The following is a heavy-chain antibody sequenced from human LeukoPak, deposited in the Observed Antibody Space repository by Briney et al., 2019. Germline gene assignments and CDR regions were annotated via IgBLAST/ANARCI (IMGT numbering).Heavy chain of an antibody. CDR1: GFTFSTYS. V-gene: IGHV3-21*01. CDR2: ITSTSTYI. J-gene: IGHJ3*02. Sequence: GGSLRLSCAASGFTFSTYSMNWVRQAPGKGLEWVSSITSTSTYIYYADSVKGRFTISRDNAKNSLYLQMNSLRAEDTAVYYCARGTGRFMFDIWGQGTMVTVSS. CDR3: ARGTGRFMFDI. D-gene: IGHD3-3*01.